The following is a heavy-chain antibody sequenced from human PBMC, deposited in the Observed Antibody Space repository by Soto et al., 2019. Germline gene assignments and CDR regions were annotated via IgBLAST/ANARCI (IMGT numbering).Heavy chain of an antibody. CDR2: IKQDGSEK. CDR1: GFTFSSYC. D-gene: IGHD3-22*01. CDR3: ARGPDYYDSSGYYLRSPDDAFDI. Sequence: XECLRLYCAASGFTFSSYCVSWVRQAPGKGLEWVANIKQDGSEKYYVDSVKGRFTISRDNAKNSLYLQMNSLRAEDTAVYYCARGPDYYDSSGYYLRSPDDAFDIWGQGTMVTV. J-gene: IGHJ3*02. V-gene: IGHV3-7*03.